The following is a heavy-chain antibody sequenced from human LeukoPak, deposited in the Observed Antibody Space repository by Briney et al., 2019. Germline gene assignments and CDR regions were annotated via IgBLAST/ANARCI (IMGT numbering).Heavy chain of an antibody. D-gene: IGHD1-26*01. V-gene: IGHV3-23*01. Sequence: GGSLRLSCAASGFTFSDYYMSWIRQAPGKGLEWVSAISGSGGNTYYADSVKGRFTISRDSSKNMLYLQMNSLRAEDTAVYYCAKASGSYPLYYYNMDVWGQGTTVTVSS. J-gene: IGHJ6*02. CDR2: ISGSGGNT. CDR1: GFTFSDYY. CDR3: AKASGSYPLYYYNMDV.